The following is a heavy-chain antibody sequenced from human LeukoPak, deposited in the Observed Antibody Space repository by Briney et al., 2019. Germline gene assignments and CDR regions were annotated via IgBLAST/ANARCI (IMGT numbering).Heavy chain of an antibody. CDR2: MNPNSGNT. Sequence: ASVKVSCKASGGTFSSYAISWVRQAPGQGLEWMGWMNPNSGNTGYAQKFQGRVTMTRNTSISTAYMELSSLRSEDTAVYYCARAGIAAAGTNYWGQGTLVTVSS. CDR1: GGTFSSYA. CDR3: ARAGIAAAGTNY. D-gene: IGHD6-13*01. V-gene: IGHV1-8*02. J-gene: IGHJ4*02.